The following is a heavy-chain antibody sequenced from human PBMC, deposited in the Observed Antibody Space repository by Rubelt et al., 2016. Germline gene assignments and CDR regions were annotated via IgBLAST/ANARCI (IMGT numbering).Heavy chain of an antibody. V-gene: IGHV4-34*01. D-gene: IGHD6-19*01. CDR1: GGSFSGYY. CDR3: ARAHRLLIAVAGTSYFDY. J-gene: IGHJ4*02. CDR2: INHSGSP. Sequence: QVQLQQWGAGLLKPSETLSLTCAVYGGSFSGYYWSWIRQPPGKGLEWIGEINHSGSPNYNPSLKSRVTISVATSKNQFSLKLSSVTAADTAVYYCARAHRLLIAVAGTSYFDYWGQGTLVTVSS.